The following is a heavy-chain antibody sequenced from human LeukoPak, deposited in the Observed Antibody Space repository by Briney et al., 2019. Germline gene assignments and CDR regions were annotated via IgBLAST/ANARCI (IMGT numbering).Heavy chain of an antibody. CDR2: ISSSGTTT. CDR1: GFSFSVYE. CDR3: AKTLRESSGREYFDL. J-gene: IGHJ2*01. Sequence: GGSLRLPCAASGFSFSVYEMHWVRQAPGKGLEWISDISSSGTTTYYADSVKGRFTISRDNAKNTLYLQMNSLRAEDTAVYYCAKTLRESSGREYFDLWGRGTLVTVSS. V-gene: IGHV3-48*03. D-gene: IGHD6-19*01.